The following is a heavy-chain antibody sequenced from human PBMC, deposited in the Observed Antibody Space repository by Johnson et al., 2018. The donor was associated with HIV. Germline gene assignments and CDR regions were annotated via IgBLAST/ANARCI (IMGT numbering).Heavy chain of an antibody. CDR2: ISYDGSNK. J-gene: IGHJ3*02. Sequence: KGLEWVAVISYDGSNKYFADSVKGRFTISRDNSKNTLYLQMNSLRAEDTAVYYCARGGSSTSLDAFDIWGQGTMVTVSS. CDR3: ARGGSSTSLDAFDI. V-gene: IGHV3-30-3*01. D-gene: IGHD2-2*01.